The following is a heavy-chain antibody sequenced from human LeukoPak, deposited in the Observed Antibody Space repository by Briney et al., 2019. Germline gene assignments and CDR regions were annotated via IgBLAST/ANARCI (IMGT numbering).Heavy chain of an antibody. CDR2: ISSSGGDT. V-gene: IGHV3-23*01. D-gene: IGHD3-3*01. CDR1: GFRFRSYA. Sequence: PGGSLRLSCAASGFRFRSYAMSWVRQAPGKGLEWVSAISSSGGDTNYANSVKGRFIISRDNSKNTLYLQMNSLRAEDTAIYYCAKALTDELMSRSHYDFWSGYHPSGTVYYYMDVWGEGTTVTVSS. CDR3: AKALTDELMSRSHYDFWSGYHPSGTVYYYMDV. J-gene: IGHJ6*03.